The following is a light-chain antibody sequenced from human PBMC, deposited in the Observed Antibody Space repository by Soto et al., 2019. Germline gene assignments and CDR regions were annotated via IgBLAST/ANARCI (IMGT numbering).Light chain of an antibody. V-gene: IGLV1-40*01. CDR3: QSYDSSLSWV. Sequence: QTVVTQPPSVSGAPGQRVTISCTGSSSNIGAGCDVHWYQQLPGTAPKLLIYGNSNRPSGVPDRFSGSKSGTSASLAITGLQAEDEADYYCQSYDSSLSWVFGGGTKVTVL. CDR2: GNS. CDR1: SSNIGAGCD. J-gene: IGLJ3*02.